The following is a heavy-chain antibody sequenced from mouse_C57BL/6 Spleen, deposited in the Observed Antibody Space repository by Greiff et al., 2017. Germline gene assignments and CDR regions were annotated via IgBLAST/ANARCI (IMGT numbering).Heavy chain of an antibody. V-gene: IGHV1-69*01. J-gene: IGHJ3*01. Sequence: VQLQQPGAELVMPGASVKLSCKASGYTFTSYWMHWVKQRPGQGLEWIGEIDPSDSYTNYNQKVKGKSTLTVDKSSSTAYMQLSSLTSEDSAVYYCARGGTWFAYWGQGTLVTVSA. CDR1: GYTFTSYW. CDR2: IDPSDSYT. CDR3: ARGGTWFAY.